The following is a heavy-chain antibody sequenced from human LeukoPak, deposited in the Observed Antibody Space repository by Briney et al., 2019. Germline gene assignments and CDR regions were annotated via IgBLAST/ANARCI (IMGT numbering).Heavy chain of an antibody. Sequence: GGSLRLSCAASGFTFSSYEINWVRRAPGKGLEWVSYISSSGSTIYYADSVKGRFTISRDNAKNSLYLQMNSLRAEDTAVYYCAELGITMIGGVWGKGTTVTISS. CDR2: ISSSGSTI. CDR3: AELGITMIGGV. J-gene: IGHJ6*04. CDR1: GFTFSSYE. D-gene: IGHD3-10*02. V-gene: IGHV3-48*03.